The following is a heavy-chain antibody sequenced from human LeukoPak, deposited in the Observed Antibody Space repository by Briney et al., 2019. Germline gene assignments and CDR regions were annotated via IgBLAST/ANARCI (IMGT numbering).Heavy chain of an antibody. CDR1: GYTFTSYD. D-gene: IGHD2-15*01. Sequence: GASVKVSCKASGYTFTSYDINWVRQATRQGLEWMGWMNPNSGNTGYAQKFQGRVTMTRNTSISTAYMELSSLRSEDTAVYYCARELGYCSGGSCYGLGYWGQGTLVTVSS. CDR2: MNPNSGNT. V-gene: IGHV1-8*01. CDR3: ARELGYCSGGSCYGLGY. J-gene: IGHJ4*02.